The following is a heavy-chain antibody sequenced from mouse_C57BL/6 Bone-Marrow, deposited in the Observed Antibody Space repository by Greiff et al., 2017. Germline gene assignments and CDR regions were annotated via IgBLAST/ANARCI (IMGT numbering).Heavy chain of an antibody. Sequence: EVQLQQSGAELVRPGASVKLSCTASGFNIKDDYMHWVKQRPEQGLEWIGRIDPENGDTEYASKVQGKATITADTSSNTAYLQLSSLTSEDTAVYYCTTDRGYAYWGQGTLVTVSA. D-gene: IGHD2-14*01. CDR1: GFNIKDDY. J-gene: IGHJ3*01. CDR3: TTDRGYAY. CDR2: IDPENGDT. V-gene: IGHV14-4*01.